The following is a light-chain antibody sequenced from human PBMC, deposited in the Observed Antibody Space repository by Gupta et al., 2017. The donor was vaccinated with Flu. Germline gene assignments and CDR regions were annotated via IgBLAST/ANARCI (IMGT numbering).Light chain of an antibody. CDR3: QQYNNWPHT. CDR1: QSVSSN. Sequence: GESATLSCRASQSVSSNLAWYQQKPGQAPRLLIYGASTRATGIPARFSGSGSGTEFTLTISSLQSEDFAVYSCQQYNNWPHTFGQGTTLEIK. J-gene: IGKJ2*01. CDR2: GAS. V-gene: IGKV3-15*01.